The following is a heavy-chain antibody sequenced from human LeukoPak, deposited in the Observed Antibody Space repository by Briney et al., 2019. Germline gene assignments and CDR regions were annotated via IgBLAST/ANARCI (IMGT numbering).Heavy chain of an antibody. CDR2: ISASGGGT. D-gene: IGHD3-9*01. CDR3: ARFSYSDILKDAFDI. CDR1: GFTFSTYA. V-gene: IGHV3-23*01. Sequence: GGSLRLSCAASGFTFSTYAMSWVRQAPGKGLEWVSVISASGGGTYSADSVKGRFTISRDNSKNTLYLQMNSLRAEDTAVHYCARFSYSDILKDAFDIWGQGTMVTVSS. J-gene: IGHJ3*02.